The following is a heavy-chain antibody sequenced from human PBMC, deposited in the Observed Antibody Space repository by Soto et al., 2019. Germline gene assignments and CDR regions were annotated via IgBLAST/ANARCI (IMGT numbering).Heavy chain of an antibody. CDR1: GDTFSTYT. CDR3: ARGSAIAAANYYYYGMDV. V-gene: IGHV1-69*13. D-gene: IGHD6-13*01. CDR2: IIPRSATS. J-gene: IGHJ6*02. Sequence: SVKVSCKASGDTFSTYTITWMRQAPGQGLEWMGGIIPRSATSNYAQKFQGRVTITADESTSTAYMELSSLRSEDTAVYYCARGSAIAAANYYYYGMDVWGQGTTVTVSS.